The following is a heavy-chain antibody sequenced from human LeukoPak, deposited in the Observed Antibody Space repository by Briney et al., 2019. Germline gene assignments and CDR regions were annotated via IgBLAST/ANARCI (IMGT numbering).Heavy chain of an antibody. CDR3: ARDQGYYGSGASPWFDP. V-gene: IGHV1-2*06. J-gene: IGHJ5*02. CDR2: INPNSGGA. D-gene: IGHD3-10*01. CDR1: GYTFTGYY. Sequence: ASVKVSXKASGYTFTGYYMHWVRQAPGQGLEWMGRINPNSGGANYAQKFQGRVTMTRDTSISTAYMELSRLRSDDTAVYYCARDQGYYGSGASPWFDPWGQGTLVTVSS.